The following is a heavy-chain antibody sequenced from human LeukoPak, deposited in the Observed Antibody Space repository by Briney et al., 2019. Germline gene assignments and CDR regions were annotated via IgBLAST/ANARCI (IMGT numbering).Heavy chain of an antibody. CDR2: IYHSGST. J-gene: IGHJ3*02. D-gene: IGHD5-18*01. Sequence: GSLRLSCAASGFTLSRYSMNWVRQAPGKGLEWIGSIYHSGSTYYNPSLKSRVTISVDTPKNQLSLKLSSVTAADTAVYYCARGGYSYLSDAFDIWGQGTMVTVSS. V-gene: IGHV4-38-2*01. CDR3: ARGGYSYLSDAFDI. CDR1: GFTLSRYS.